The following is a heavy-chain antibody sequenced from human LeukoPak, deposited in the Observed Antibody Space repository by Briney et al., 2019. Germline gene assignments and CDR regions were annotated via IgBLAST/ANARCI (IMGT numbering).Heavy chain of an antibody. CDR2: IYTSGST. CDR1: GGSISSYY. Sequence: SETLSLTCTVSGGSISSYYWSWLRQPAGKGMEWFGRIYTSGSTNYNPSLKSRVTMSVDTSKNQFSLKLSSVTAADTAVYYCARDRGSGGSCYLDYWGQGTLVTVSS. CDR3: ARDRGSGGSCYLDY. V-gene: IGHV4-4*07. D-gene: IGHD2-15*01. J-gene: IGHJ4*02.